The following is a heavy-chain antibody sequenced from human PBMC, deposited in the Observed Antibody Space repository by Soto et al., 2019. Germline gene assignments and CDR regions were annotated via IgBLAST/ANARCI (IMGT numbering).Heavy chain of an antibody. Sequence: TVSLTCTVSGGSISSGGYYWSWIRQHPGKGLEWIGYIYYSGSTYYNPSLKSRVTISVDTSKNQFSLKLSSVTAADTAVDYCARTNYDGSGSEVDYWRHGTLVTVSS. V-gene: IGHV4-31*03. CDR3: ARTNYDGSGSEVDY. CDR2: IYYSGST. J-gene: IGHJ4*01. D-gene: IGHD3-22*01. CDR1: GGSISSGGYY.